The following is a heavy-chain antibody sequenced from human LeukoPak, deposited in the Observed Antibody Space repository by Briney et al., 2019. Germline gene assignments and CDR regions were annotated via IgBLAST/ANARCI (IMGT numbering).Heavy chain of an antibody. J-gene: IGHJ4*02. CDR2: ISYDGSNK. CDR1: GFTFSSYA. CDR3: ARFREFLPFDY. Sequence: PGGSLRLSCAASGFTFSSYAMHWVRQAPGKGLEWVVVISYDGSNKYYADSVKGRFTISRDNSKNTLYLQMNSLRAEDTAVYCCARFREFLPFDYWGQGTLVTVSS. V-gene: IGHV3-30*01. D-gene: IGHD3-10*01.